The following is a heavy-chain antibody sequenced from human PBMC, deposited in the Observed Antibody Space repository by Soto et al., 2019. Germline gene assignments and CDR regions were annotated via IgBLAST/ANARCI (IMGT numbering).Heavy chain of an antibody. V-gene: IGHV3-72*01. CDR3: ADLTWSGSYLP. D-gene: IGHD3-3*01. CDR1: RFSLSDHY. CDR2: IKNRPNSYTT. J-gene: IGHJ4*02. Sequence: EVQLVESGGDLVQPGGSLRLSCVASRFSLSDHYMNWVRQAPGEGLEWVGRIKNRPNSYTTNYAESVKGRFTISRDDSKNSLFLQMNSLTTEDTAIYYCADLTWSGSYLPWGQGTLVTVSS.